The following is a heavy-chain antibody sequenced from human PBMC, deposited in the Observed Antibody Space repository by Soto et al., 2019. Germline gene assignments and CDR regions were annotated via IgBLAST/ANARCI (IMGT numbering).Heavy chain of an antibody. CDR3: AKDRVTGTTRPNWFDP. CDR1: GFTFSSYA. Sequence: PGGSLRLSCAASGFTFSSYAMSWVRQAPGKGLEWVSAISGSGGSTYYADSVKGRFTISRDNSKNTLYQQMNSLRAEDTAVYYCAKDRVTGTTRPNWFDPWGQGTLVTVSS. D-gene: IGHD1-7*01. CDR2: ISGSGGST. J-gene: IGHJ5*02. V-gene: IGHV3-23*01.